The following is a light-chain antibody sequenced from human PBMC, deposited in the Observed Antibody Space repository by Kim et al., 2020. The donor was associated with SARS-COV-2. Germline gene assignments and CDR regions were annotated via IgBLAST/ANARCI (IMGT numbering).Light chain of an antibody. J-gene: IGKJ4*01. CDR1: QSVSTY. V-gene: IGKV3-11*01. Sequence: PGERATLSCRASQSVSTYLAWYQQKPGQAPRLLIYDASNRATGIPDRFSGSGSRTDFTLTISSLESEDFAVYYCQQRSNWPPALTFGGGTKVDIK. CDR2: DAS. CDR3: QQRSNWPPALT.